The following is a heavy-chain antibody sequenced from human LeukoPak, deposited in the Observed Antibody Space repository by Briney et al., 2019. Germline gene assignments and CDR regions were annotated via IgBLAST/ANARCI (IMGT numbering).Heavy chain of an antibody. V-gene: IGHV1-69*05. CDR3: ATDMITFGGVIVGAFDI. J-gene: IGHJ3*02. D-gene: IGHD3-16*02. Sequence: SVEVSCEASGGTFSSYAISWVRQAPGQGLEWMGGSIPIFGTANYAQNFQGRVTITTDESTSTAYMELSSLRSEDTAMYYCATDMITFGGVIVGAFDIWGQGTMVTVSS. CDR1: GGTFSSYA. CDR2: SIPIFGTA.